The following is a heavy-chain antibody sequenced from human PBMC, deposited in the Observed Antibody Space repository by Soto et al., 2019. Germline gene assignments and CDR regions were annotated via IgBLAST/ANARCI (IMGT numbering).Heavy chain of an antibody. Sequence: GESLKISCAASGFTFSSYAMSWVRQAPGKGLEWVSAISGSGGSTYYADSVKGRFTISRDNSKNTLYLQMNSLRAEDTAVYYCAKMPPTGEDYFDYWGQGTLVTVSS. CDR1: GFTFSSYA. CDR2: ISGSGGST. D-gene: IGHD7-27*01. J-gene: IGHJ4*02. CDR3: AKMPPTGEDYFDY. V-gene: IGHV3-23*01.